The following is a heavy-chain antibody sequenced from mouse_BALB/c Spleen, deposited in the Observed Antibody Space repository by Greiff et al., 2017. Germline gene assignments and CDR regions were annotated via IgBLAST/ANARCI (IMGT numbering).Heavy chain of an antibody. CDR3: ARNWDDYYAMDY. CDR2: IWSGGST. V-gene: IGHV2-2*02. CDR1: GFSLTSYG. J-gene: IGHJ4*01. Sequence: VKLLESGPGLVQPSQSLSITCTVSGFSLTSYGVHWVRQSPGKGLEWLGVIWSGGSTDYNAAFISRLSISKDNSKSQVFFKMNSLQANDTAIYYCARNWDDYYAMDYWGQGTSVTVSS. D-gene: IGHD4-1*01.